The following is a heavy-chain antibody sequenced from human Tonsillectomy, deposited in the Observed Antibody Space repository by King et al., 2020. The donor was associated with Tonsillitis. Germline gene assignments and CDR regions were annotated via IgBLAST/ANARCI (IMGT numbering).Heavy chain of an antibody. D-gene: IGHD5-12*01. J-gene: IGHJ6*02. Sequence: GQLVQSGGGLVQPGGSLRLSCAASGFIYSSYAMSWVRQAPGKGLEWVSAISGSGGGTYYADSVKGRFTISRDNSKNTLYLQMNSLRAEDTAVYYCAKGDISYYFYYGMDVWGQGTTVTVSS. CDR1: GFIYSSYA. CDR3: AKGDISYYFYYGMDV. V-gene: IGHV3-23*04. CDR2: ISGSGGGT.